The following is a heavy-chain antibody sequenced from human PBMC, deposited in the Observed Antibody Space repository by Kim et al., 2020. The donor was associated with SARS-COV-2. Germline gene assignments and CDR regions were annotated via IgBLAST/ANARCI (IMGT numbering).Heavy chain of an antibody. CDR2: INSDGGTT. J-gene: IGHJ4*02. CDR1: GFTFSSYW. V-gene: IGHV3-74*01. CDR3: ASRRYTGTYYYFDY. D-gene: IGHD1-26*01. Sequence: GGSLRLSWAASGFTFSSYWMHWVRQAPGKGLVWVSRINSDGGTTSYADSVKGRFTISRDNAKSTLYLQMNSLRAEDTAVYYCASRRYTGTYYYFDYWGQGTLVTVSS.